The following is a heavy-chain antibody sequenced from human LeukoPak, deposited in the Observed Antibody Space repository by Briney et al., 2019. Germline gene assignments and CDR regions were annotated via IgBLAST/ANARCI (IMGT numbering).Heavy chain of an antibody. V-gene: IGHV1-8*01. Sequence: ASVKVSCKASGYTFTSYDINWVRQATGQGLEWMGWMNPNSGNTGYAQKFQGRVTLTRNTSITTAYMELSSLRSEDTAVYFCAWGSRDLYFDYWGQGTLVAASS. CDR1: GYTFTSYD. J-gene: IGHJ4*02. CDR3: AWGSRDLYFDY. CDR2: MNPNSGNT.